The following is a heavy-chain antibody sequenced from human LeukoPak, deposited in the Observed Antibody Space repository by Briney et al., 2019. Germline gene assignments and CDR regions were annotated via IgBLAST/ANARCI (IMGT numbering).Heavy chain of an antibody. CDR3: ARVYYYDSSGSDAFDI. Sequence: SETLSLTCTVSGGSISSYYWSWIRQPAGKGLEWIGRIYTSGSTNYNPSLESRVTMSVDTSKNQFSLKLSSVTAADTAVYYCARVYYYDSSGSDAFDIWGQGTMVTVSS. D-gene: IGHD3-22*01. V-gene: IGHV4-4*07. CDR1: GGSISSYY. J-gene: IGHJ3*02. CDR2: IYTSGST.